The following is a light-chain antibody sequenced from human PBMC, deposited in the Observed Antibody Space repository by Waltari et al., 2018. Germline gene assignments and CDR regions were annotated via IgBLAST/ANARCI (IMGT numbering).Light chain of an antibody. CDR2: DVV. CDR3: CSYAGSYTFV. Sequence: QSALTQPRSVSGSPGQSVTISCSGTSSDVCSYNFFPWYQQHPGNAPKLLIYDVVKRPSGVPDRFSGSKSGNTASLTISGLQTEDESDYYCCSYAGSYTFVFGGGTQLTVL. CDR1: SSDVCSYNF. J-gene: IGLJ7*01. V-gene: IGLV2-11*01.